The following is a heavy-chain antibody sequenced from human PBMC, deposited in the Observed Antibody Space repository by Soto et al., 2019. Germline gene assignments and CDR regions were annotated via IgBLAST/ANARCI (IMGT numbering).Heavy chain of an antibody. J-gene: IGHJ4*02. V-gene: IGHV3-30-3*01. CDR2: ISYDGSNK. CDR1: GFTFSSYA. D-gene: IGHD6-6*01. Sequence: PGGSLRLSCAASGFTFSSYAMHWVRQAPGKGLEWVAVISYDGSNKYYADSVKGRFTISRDNSKNTLYLQMNSLRAEDTAVYYCARSSGIAARPLDYWGQGTLV. CDR3: ARSSGIAARPLDY.